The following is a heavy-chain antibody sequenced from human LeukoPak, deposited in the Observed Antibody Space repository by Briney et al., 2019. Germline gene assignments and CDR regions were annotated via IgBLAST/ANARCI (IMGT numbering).Heavy chain of an antibody. D-gene: IGHD3-10*01. Sequence: PSETLSLTCAVHGGSFSGYYWSWIRQPPGKGLEWIGEINHSGSTNYNPSLKSRVTISVEPSKNQFSLKLSSVTAADTAVYYCASGFWFGDPTDYWGQGTLVTVSS. V-gene: IGHV4-34*01. J-gene: IGHJ4*02. CDR1: GGSFSGYY. CDR3: ASGFWFGDPTDY. CDR2: INHSGST.